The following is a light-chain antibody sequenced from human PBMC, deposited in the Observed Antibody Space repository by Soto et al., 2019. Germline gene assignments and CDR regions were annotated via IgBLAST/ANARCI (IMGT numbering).Light chain of an antibody. CDR3: QTWDTGARVV. Sequence: QLVLTQSPSASASLGASVKLTCTLSSGHSSYAIAWHQQQPEKGPRYLMKLSSDGSHSKGDGIPDRFSGSSSGAERYLTISSLQSEDGADYYCQTWDTGARVVFGGGTQLPVL. V-gene: IGLV4-69*01. J-gene: IGLJ2*01. CDR1: SGHSSYA. CDR2: LSSDGSH.